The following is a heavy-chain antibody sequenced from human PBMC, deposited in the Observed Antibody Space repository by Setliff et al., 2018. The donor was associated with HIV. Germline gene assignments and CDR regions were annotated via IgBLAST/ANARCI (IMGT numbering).Heavy chain of an antibody. CDR1: GGSISSANYY. D-gene: IGHD6-13*01. Sequence: SETLSLTCTVSGGSISSANYYWSWIRQPPGKGLEWIGEIHHTGYINYHPSLKSRVTISLDTSRNQFSLKLSSVTAADTAIYYCARDPGITAAGTEYFDSWGQGILVTVSS. CDR2: IHHTGYI. J-gene: IGHJ4*02. CDR3: ARDPGITAAGTEYFDS. V-gene: IGHV4-39*07.